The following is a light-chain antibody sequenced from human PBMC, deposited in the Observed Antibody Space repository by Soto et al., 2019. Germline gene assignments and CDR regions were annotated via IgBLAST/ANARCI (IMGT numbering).Light chain of an antibody. CDR2: DVT. J-gene: IGLJ2*01. Sequence: QSALTQPASVSGSPGQSITISCTGTSSDVGAYDFVSWYQHSPGKAPKLVTFDVTHRPQGISDRFSGSKSANTASLTISGLQAADEAFYYCSSYTTRSTLVFGGGTKLTVL. CDR3: SSYTTRSTLV. V-gene: IGLV2-14*01. CDR1: SSDVGAYDF.